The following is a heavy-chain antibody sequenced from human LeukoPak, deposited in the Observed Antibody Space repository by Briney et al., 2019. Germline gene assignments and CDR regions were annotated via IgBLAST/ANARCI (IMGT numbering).Heavy chain of an antibody. D-gene: IGHD6-19*01. J-gene: IGHJ4*02. CDR2: IYISGSGST. CDR1: GGSISSYY. Sequence: SETLSLTCTVSGGSISSYYWSWIRQPAGKGLEWIGRIYISGSGSTNYNPSLKSRVTISVDTSKNQFSLKLSSVTAADTAVYYCARSVDGGWLVPLPSYFDYWGQGTLVTVSS. V-gene: IGHV4-4*07. CDR3: ARSVDGGWLVPLPSYFDY.